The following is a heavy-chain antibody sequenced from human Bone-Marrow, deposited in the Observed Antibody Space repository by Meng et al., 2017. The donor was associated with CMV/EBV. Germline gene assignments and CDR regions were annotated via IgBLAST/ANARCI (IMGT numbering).Heavy chain of an antibody. Sequence: ASVKVSCKASGYTFTGYYMHWVRQAPGQGLEWMGWINPNSGGTNYAQKFQGRVTMTRDTSISTAYMVLSRLRAADTAVYYCARVWGIALAGTGYWGQGTLVTVSS. V-gene: IGHV1-2*02. CDR1: GYTFTGYY. CDR2: INPNSGGT. D-gene: IGHD6-19*01. CDR3: ARVWGIALAGTGY. J-gene: IGHJ4*02.